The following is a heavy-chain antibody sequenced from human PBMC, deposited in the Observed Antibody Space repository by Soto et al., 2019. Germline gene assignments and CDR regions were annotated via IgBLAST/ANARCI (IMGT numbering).Heavy chain of an antibody. CDR1: GGSVSSGSYY. D-gene: IGHD3-22*01. Sequence: QVQLQESGPGLVKPSETLSLTCTVSGGSVSSGSYYWSWIRQPPGKGLEWIGYIYYSGSTNYNPSLKSRVTISVDTSKNQFSLKLSSVTAADTAVYYCARTDYYYDSSGYSAKYFQHWGQGTLVTVSS. CDR2: IYYSGST. V-gene: IGHV4-61*01. CDR3: ARTDYYYDSSGYSAKYFQH. J-gene: IGHJ1*01.